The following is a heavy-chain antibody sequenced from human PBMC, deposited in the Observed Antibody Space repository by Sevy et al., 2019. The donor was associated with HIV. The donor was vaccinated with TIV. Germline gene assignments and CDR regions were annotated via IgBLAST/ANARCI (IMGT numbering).Heavy chain of an antibody. CDR3: ARDYTVTTYYYYGMDV. J-gene: IGHJ6*02. Sequence: GGSLRLSCAASGFTFSSYSMNWVRQAPGKGLEWVSSISSSSSYIYADSVKGRFTISRDNAKNSLYLQMNSLRAEDTAVYYCARDYTVTTYYYYGMDVWGQGTTVTVSS. D-gene: IGHD4-17*01. CDR2: ISSSSSYI. CDR1: GFTFSSYS. V-gene: IGHV3-21*01.